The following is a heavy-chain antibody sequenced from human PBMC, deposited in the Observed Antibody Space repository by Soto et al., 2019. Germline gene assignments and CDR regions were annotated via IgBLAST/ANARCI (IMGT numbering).Heavy chain of an antibody. J-gene: IGHJ5*01. CDR1: GGSISSSSYY. Sequence: SETLSLTCTVSGGSISSSSYYWGWIRQPPGKGLEWIGSICYSGSTYYNPSLKSRITINPDTSNNQFSLQLNSVTPDDTAVYYCARLVGNSWLDSWGQGTLVTVSS. CDR3: ARLVGNSWLDS. CDR2: ICYSGST. V-gene: IGHV4-39*01. D-gene: IGHD2-2*01.